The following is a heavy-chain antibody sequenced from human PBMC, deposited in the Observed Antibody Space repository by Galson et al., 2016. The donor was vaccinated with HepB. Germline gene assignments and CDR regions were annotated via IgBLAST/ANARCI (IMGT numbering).Heavy chain of an antibody. CDR3: AIGAMGATRRN. V-gene: IGHV3-23*01. J-gene: IGHJ4*02. D-gene: IGHD1-26*01. CDR2: ISGTGDNP. CDR1: GSGFRAYG. Sequence: SLRLSCAVSGSGFRAYGMSWVRQAPGKGLEWVSDISGTGDNPLYADSVTGRLTMSRDNSKDTVYLEMNNLRVEDTAVYYCAIGAMGATRRNWGQGTLVTVSS.